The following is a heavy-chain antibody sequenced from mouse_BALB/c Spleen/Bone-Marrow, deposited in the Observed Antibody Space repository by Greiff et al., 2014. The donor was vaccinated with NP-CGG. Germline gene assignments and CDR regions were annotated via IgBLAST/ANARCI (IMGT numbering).Heavy chain of an antibody. Sequence: VQVVESGPGLVKPGASVRISCKASGYAFSNSWMNWVKQRPGQGLEWIGRIYPGDGDTYYNGKFKGKATLTADKSSSTAYMQLSSLTSVDSAVYFCARSDGYRALDYWGQGTSVTVSS. V-gene: IGHV1-82*01. D-gene: IGHD2-3*01. CDR2: IYPGDGDT. CDR3: ARSDGYRALDY. CDR1: GYAFSNSW. J-gene: IGHJ4*01.